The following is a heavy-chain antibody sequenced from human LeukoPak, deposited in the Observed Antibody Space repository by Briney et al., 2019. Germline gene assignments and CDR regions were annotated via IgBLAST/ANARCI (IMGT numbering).Heavy chain of an antibody. CDR2: ISRIGGIT. J-gene: IGHJ6*02. CDR3: ARGSDGVVYSGMDV. V-gene: IGHV3-64*01. D-gene: IGHD4-17*01. Sequence: PGGSLRLSCAAPGFTFSSSAMHWVRQAPGKGVEYVSAISRIGGITYYANSVKGRFTISRDNSKNTLYLQMGSLRAEDMAVYYCARGSDGVVYSGMDVWGQGTTVTVSS. CDR1: GFTFSSSA.